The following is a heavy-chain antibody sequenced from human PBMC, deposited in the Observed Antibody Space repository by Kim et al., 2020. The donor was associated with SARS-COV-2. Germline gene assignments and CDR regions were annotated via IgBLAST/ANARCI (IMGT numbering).Heavy chain of an antibody. D-gene: IGHD3-22*01. CDR3: ASNDYDSSAGLWAFDI. V-gene: IGHV4-31*02. J-gene: IGHJ3*02. Sequence: RKSRVTISGDTSKNQFSLKLSSVTAADTAVDYCASNDYDSSAGLWAFDIWGQGTMVTVSS.